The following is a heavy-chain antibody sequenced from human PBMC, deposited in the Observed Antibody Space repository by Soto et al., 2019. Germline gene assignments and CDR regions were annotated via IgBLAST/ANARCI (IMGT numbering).Heavy chain of an antibody. Sequence: QVQLVQSGAEVKKPGSSVKVSCKASGGTFSSYAISWVRQAPGQGLEWMGGIIPIFGTANYAQKFQGRVTITADESTSTAYMELSSSRSEDTAVYYCAREAHYYESSGGRYWYFDLWGRGTLVTVSS. J-gene: IGHJ2*01. CDR2: IIPIFGTA. V-gene: IGHV1-69*01. CDR3: AREAHYYESSGGRYWYFDL. CDR1: GGTFSSYA. D-gene: IGHD3-22*01.